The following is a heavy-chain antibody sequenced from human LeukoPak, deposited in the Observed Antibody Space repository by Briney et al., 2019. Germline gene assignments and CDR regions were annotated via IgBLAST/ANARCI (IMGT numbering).Heavy chain of an antibody. CDR2: ISSSSSYI. J-gene: IGHJ4*02. Sequence: GGSLRLSCAASGFTFSSYSMNWVRQAPGKGLEWVSSISSSSSYIYYADSVKGRFTISRDNAKNSLYLRMNSLRAEDTAVYYCARWSRSSGWYAVHYFDYWGQGTLVTVSS. V-gene: IGHV3-21*01. CDR3: ARWSRSSGWYAVHYFDY. CDR1: GFTFSSYS. D-gene: IGHD6-19*01.